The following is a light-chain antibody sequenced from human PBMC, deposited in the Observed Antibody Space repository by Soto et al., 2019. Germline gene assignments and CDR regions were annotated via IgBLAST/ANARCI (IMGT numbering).Light chain of an antibody. Sequence: SYELTQPPSVSVAPGQTATMTCGGDNIGRKSVHWYQQKPGQAPVLVVYDDTDRPLGIPERLSGSNSGHTATLTITRVEAGDDADYYCQVWDSGSDTWVFGGGTKLTVL. CDR1: NIGRKS. CDR2: DDT. CDR3: QVWDSGSDTWV. J-gene: IGLJ3*02. V-gene: IGLV3-21*02.